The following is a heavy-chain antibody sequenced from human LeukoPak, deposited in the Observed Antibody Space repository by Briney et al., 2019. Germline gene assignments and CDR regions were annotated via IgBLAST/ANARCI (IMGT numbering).Heavy chain of an antibody. CDR2: IRSKTYGGTT. CDR1: GLTFSDYA. Sequence: PGGSLRLSCAASGLTFSDYAMSWFRQAPGKGLEWVGFIRSKTYGGTTEYAASVKRRFTISRDDSKSIAYLQMSSLKTGDTAVYYCTRNYRGSFHYFDYWGQGTLVTVSS. D-gene: IGHD1-26*01. CDR3: TRNYRGSFHYFDY. J-gene: IGHJ4*02. V-gene: IGHV3-49*03.